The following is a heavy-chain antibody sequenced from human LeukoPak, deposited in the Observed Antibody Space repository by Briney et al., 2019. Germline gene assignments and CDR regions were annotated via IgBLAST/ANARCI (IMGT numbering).Heavy chain of an antibody. CDR3: ARLGQYHSYY. CDR1: GGSISSGGYY. D-gene: IGHD2-2*01. Sequence: PSETLSLTCTVSGGSISSGGYYWSWIRQPPGKGLEWIGSIYYSGNTYYNPSLKSRVSISVDTSKNQFSLKLSSVTAADTAVYYCARLGQYHSYYWGQGTLVTVSS. CDR2: IYYSGNT. J-gene: IGHJ4*02. V-gene: IGHV4-39*01.